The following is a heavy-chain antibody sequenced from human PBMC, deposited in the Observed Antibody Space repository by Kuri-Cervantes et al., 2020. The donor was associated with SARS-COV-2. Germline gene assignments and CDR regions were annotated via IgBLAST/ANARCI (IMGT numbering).Heavy chain of an antibody. CDR1: GFTLSSYE. J-gene: IGHJ6*02. V-gene: IGHV3-48*03. CDR3: ARDTGGTMIYYYYYYGMDV. D-gene: IGHD2-8*02. CDR2: ISSSGSTI. Sequence: GGSLRLSCAASGFTLSSYEMNWVRQAPGKGLEWVSYISSSGSTIYYADSVKGRFTISRDNAKNSLYLQMNSLRAEDTAVYYCARDTGGTMIYYYYYYGMDVWGQGTTVTVSS.